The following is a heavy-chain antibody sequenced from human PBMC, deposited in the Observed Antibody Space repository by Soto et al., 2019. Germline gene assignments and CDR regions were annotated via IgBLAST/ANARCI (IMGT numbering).Heavy chain of an antibody. CDR1: GGSFSGYY. CDR2: INHSGAT. CDR3: AREPDV. V-gene: IGHV4-34*01. J-gene: IGHJ6*03. Sequence: QVQLQQWGAGLLKPSETLSLTCAVHGGSFSGYYWTWIRQPPGKGLEWIGEINHSGATNYNPSLKSRVIISVDTSNNHFTLKLSSVTAADTAVYYCAREPDVWGKGTSVTVSS.